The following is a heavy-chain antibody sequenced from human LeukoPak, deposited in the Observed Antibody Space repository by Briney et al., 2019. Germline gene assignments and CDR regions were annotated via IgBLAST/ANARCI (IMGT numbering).Heavy chain of an antibody. D-gene: IGHD3-3*01. Sequence: PGGSLRLSCAASEFTFTSYAMNWVRQAPGKGLEWVSFISASGSSTHYADSVKGRFTISRDNSNNTLYLQINSLRAEDTAAYYCAKGAQYDFWTGYTLEYFDVWGKGTLVTVSS. CDR2: ISASGSST. V-gene: IGHV3-23*01. J-gene: IGHJ4*02. CDR3: AKGAQYDFWTGYTLEYFDV. CDR1: EFTFTSYA.